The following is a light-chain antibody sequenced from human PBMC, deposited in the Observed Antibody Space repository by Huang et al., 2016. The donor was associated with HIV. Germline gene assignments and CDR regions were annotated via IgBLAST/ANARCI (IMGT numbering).Light chain of an antibody. CDR2: DAS. CDR3: QQRSNWPSFT. V-gene: IGKV3-11*01. J-gene: IGKJ3*01. CDR1: QSVSSY. Sequence: EIVLTQSPATLSLSPGGRATLSCRASQSVSSYLAWYQQKPGQAPRLLIYDASNRATGIPARFGGSGSGTDFTLTISSLEPEDFAVYYCQQRSNWPSFTFGPGTKVDIK.